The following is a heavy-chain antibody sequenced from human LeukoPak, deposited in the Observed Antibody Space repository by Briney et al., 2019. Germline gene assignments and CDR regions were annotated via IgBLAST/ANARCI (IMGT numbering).Heavy chain of an antibody. D-gene: IGHD5-12*01. CDR1: GGSVSSYY. J-gene: IGHJ4*02. CDR2: ISYTGST. Sequence: SETLSLTCTVSGGSVSSYYWSWIRQPPGKGLKWIGYISYTGSTNYNPSLKSRVTISVDTSKNQFSLKLSSVTAADTAVYYCARHKATTIGWPSDYWGQGILVTVSS. CDR3: ARHKATTIGWPSDY. V-gene: IGHV4-59*08.